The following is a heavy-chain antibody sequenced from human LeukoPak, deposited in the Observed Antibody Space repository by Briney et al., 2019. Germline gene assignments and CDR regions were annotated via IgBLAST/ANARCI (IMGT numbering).Heavy chain of an antibody. V-gene: IGHV2-70*11. D-gene: IGHD6-13*01. CDR2: IDWDDDK. Sequence: SGPALVKPTQTLTLTCTFSGFSLSTSGMCVSWIRQPPGKALEWLARIDWDDDKYYSTSLKTRLTISKDTSKNQVVLTMTNMDPVDTATYYCARILNSFDEAAGADAFDIWGQGTMVTVSS. CDR1: GFSLSTSGMC. CDR3: ARILNSFDEAAGADAFDI. J-gene: IGHJ3*02.